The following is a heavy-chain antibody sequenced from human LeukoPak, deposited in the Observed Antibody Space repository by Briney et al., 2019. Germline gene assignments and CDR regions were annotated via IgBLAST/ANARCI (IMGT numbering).Heavy chain of an antibody. V-gene: IGHV4-59*01. CDR3: ARSFPYYDFWSGDNWFDP. D-gene: IGHD3-3*01. Sequence: SETLSLTCTVSGGSISSYYWSWIRQPPGKGLEWIGYIYYSGSTNYNPSLKSRVTISVDTSTNQFSLKLSSVTAADTAVYYCARSFPYYDFWSGDNWFDPWGQGTLVTVSS. J-gene: IGHJ5*02. CDR2: IYYSGST. CDR1: GGSISSYY.